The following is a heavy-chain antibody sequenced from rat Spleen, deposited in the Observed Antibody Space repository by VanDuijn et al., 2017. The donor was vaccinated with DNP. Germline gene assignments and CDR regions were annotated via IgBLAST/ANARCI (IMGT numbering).Heavy chain of an antibody. V-gene: IGHV5-25*01. D-gene: IGHD1-9*01. CDR1: GFTFSNYY. J-gene: IGHJ1*01. CDR2: ITTGVGST. CDR3: ARHNGYNPYWYFDF. Sequence: EVQLVESGGGLVQPGRSLKLSCAASGFTFSNYYMAWVRQAPTRGLEWVAYITTGVGSTYYRDSVKGRFTISRDDAKTTLYLQMNSLRSEDTATYYCARHNGYNPYWYFDFWGPGTMVTVSS.